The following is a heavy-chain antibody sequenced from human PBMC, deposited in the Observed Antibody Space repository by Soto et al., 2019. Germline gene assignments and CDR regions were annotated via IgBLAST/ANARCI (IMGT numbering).Heavy chain of an antibody. V-gene: IGHV3-15*01. D-gene: IGHD3-22*01. Sequence: GESLKISCAASGFTFSNAWMSWVRQAPGKGLEWVGRIKSKTDGGTTDYAAPVKGRFTISRDDSKNTLYLQMNSLKTEDTAVYYCTTDQRRYDSSGYYPPYYFDYWGQGTLVTVSS. CDR2: IKSKTDGGTT. CDR1: GFTFSNAW. CDR3: TTDQRRYDSSGYYPPYYFDY. J-gene: IGHJ4*02.